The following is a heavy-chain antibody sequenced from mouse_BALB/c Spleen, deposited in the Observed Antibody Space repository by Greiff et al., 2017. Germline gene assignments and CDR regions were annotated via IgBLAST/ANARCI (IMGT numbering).Heavy chain of an antibody. J-gene: IGHJ3*01. CDR1: GYTFTSYY. CDR3: ARGGGNYVSFAY. Sequence: QVQLQQSGPELVKPGASVRISCKASGYTFTSYYIHWVKQRPGQGLEWIGWIYPGNVNTKYNEKFKGKATLTADKSSSTAYMQLSSLTSEDSAVYFCARGGGNYVSFAYWGQGTLVTVSA. D-gene: IGHD2-1*01. V-gene: IGHV1S56*01. CDR2: IYPGNVNT.